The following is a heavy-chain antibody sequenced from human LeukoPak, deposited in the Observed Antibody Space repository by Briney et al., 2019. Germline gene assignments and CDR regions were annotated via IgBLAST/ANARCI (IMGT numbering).Heavy chain of an antibody. CDR1: GFSVSDYY. D-gene: IGHD6-19*01. CDR3: ARENQFSTGWTPPGY. J-gene: IGHJ4*02. CDR2: IGSSSSGTPI. Sequence: GGSLRLSCAASGFSVSDYYMTWIRQAPGKGLEWVSYIGSSSSGTPIYYPDYVRGRFTISRDTAKNSLYLQMNSLTAEDTAIYYCARENQFSTGWTPPGYWGQGTLVTVSS. V-gene: IGHV3-11*01.